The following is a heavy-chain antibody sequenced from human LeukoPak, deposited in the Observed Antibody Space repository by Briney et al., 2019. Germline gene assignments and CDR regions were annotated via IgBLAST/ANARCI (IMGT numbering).Heavy chain of an antibody. CDR1: GGSISSYY. D-gene: IGHD1-1*01. V-gene: IGHV4-59*01. CDR3: ARVPRALEGRFSYYFDY. CDR2: IYYSGST. Sequence: PSETLSLTCTVSGGSISSYYWSWIRQPPGKGLEWIGYIYYSGSTNYNPSLKSRVTISVDTSKNQFSLKLSSVTAADTAVYYCARVPRALEGRFSYYFDYWGQGTLVTVSS. J-gene: IGHJ4*02.